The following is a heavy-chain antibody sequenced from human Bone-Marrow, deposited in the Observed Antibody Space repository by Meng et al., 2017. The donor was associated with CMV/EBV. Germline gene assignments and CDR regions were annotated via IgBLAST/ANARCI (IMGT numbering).Heavy chain of an antibody. D-gene: IGHD1-26*01. CDR1: GFTFGSFA. V-gene: IGHV3-30*04. Sequence: GESLKISCAASGFTFGSFALHWVRQAPGKGLEWVAIISYDGGNEYYADSVKGRFTISRDNSKNTLYLQMNSLRAEDTAVYYCARVVGSLQYYYYYYGMDVWGQGTTVT. CDR3: ARVVGSLQYYYYYYGMDV. CDR2: ISYDGGNE. J-gene: IGHJ6*02.